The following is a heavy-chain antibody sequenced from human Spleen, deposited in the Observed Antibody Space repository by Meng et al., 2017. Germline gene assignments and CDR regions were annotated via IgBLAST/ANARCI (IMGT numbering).Heavy chain of an antibody. Sequence: ASVKVSCKVSGYTFTSYAMTWVRQAPGQGLEWMGRINPKSGDTHYAQRFQGRVTMTGDTSISTAYMELSGLRSDDTAMYYCARDEDISAAGKLFGDYWGQGTLVTVS. CDR2: INPKSGDT. D-gene: IGHD6-13*01. CDR1: GYTFTSYA. CDR3: ARDEDISAAGKLFGDY. J-gene: IGHJ4*02. V-gene: IGHV1-2*06.